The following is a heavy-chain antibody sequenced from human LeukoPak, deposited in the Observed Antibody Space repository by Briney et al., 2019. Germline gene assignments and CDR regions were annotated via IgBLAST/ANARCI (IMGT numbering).Heavy chain of an antibody. Sequence: PSETLSLTCTVSGGSISSGGYYWSWIRQPPGKGLEWIGYIYHSGSTYYNPSLKSRVTISVDRSKNQFSLKLSSVTAADTAVYYCARDLTGDIAAAETRAFDIWGQGTMVTVSS. V-gene: IGHV4-30-2*01. CDR1: GGSISSGGYY. CDR3: ARDLTGDIAAAETRAFDI. CDR2: IYHSGST. D-gene: IGHD6-13*01. J-gene: IGHJ3*02.